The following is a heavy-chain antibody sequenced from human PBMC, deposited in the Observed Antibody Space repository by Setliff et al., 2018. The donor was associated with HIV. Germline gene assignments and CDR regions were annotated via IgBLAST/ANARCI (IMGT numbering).Heavy chain of an antibody. CDR1: GFTFSSYA. J-gene: IGHJ4*02. CDR3: TTLTVAAAKNRGDY. D-gene: IGHD2-15*01. V-gene: IGHV3-23*01. Sequence: GGSLRLSCAASGFTFSSYAMSWVRQAPGKGLEWVSAISGSGGSTYYADSVKGRFTISRDNSKNTLYLQMNSLRAEDTAVYYCTTLTVAAAKNRGDYWGQGTLVTVSS. CDR2: ISGSGGST.